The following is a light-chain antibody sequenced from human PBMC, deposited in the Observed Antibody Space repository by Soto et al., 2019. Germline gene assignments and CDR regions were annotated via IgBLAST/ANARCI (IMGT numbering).Light chain of an antibody. Sequence: QSVLTQPPSVSGSPGQSVSISCTGTSSDVGNYNYVSWYQQHPGKAPKLMIFDVSRRPSGVPDRFSGSKSGNTASLTISGHQAEDEADYYCCSYAGNNIVIFGGGTKLTVL. CDR3: CSYAGNNIVI. J-gene: IGLJ2*01. V-gene: IGLV2-11*01. CDR1: SSDVGNYNY. CDR2: DVS.